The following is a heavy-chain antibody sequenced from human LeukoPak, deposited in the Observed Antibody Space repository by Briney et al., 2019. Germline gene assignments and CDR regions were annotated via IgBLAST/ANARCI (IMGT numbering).Heavy chain of an antibody. CDR1: GGTFTSYD. V-gene: IGHV1-8*01. CDR2: MNPNSGNT. CDR3: ARGRGQWLARGTNWYFDL. J-gene: IGHJ2*01. D-gene: IGHD6-19*01. Sequence: ASVKVSCKASGGTFTSYDINWVRQATGQGLEWMGWMNPNSGNTGYAQKFQGRVTMTRNTSISTAYMELSSLRSEDTVVYYCARGRGQWLARGTNWYFDLWGRGTLVTVSS.